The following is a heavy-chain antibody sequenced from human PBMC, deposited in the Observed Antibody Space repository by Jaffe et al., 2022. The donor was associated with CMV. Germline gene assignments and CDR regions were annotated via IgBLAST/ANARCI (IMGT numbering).Heavy chain of an antibody. CDR3: ARGGLAAGTQTHYYYYYMDV. D-gene: IGHD6-13*01. Sequence: QVQLVQSGAEVKKPGSSVKVSCKASGGTFSSYAISWVRQAPGQGLEWMGRIIPILGIANYAQKFQGRVTITADKSTSTAYMELSSLRSEDTAVYYCARGGLAAGTQTHYYYYYMDVWGKGTTVTVSS. J-gene: IGHJ6*03. V-gene: IGHV1-69*09. CDR1: GGTFSSYA. CDR2: IIPILGIA.